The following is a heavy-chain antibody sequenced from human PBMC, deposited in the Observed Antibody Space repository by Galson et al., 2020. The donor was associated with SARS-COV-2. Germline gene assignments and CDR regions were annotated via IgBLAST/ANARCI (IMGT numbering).Heavy chain of an antibody. CDR2: IWYDGSNK. CDR3: ARDLAVAEPDDY. D-gene: IGHD6-19*01. CDR1: GFTFSSYG. J-gene: IGHJ4*02. V-gene: IGHV3-33*01. Sequence: QAGGSLRLSCAASGFTFSSYGMHWVRQAPGKGLEWVAVIWYDGSNKYYADSVKGRFTISRDNSKNTLYLQMNSLRAEDTAVYYCARDLAVAEPDDYWGQGTLVTVSS.